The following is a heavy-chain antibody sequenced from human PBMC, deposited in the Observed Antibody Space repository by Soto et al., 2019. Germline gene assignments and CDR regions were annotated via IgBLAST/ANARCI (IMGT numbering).Heavy chain of an antibody. Sequence: PGGSLRLACAASGFTFSSYAMSWVRQAPGKGLEWVSAISGSGGSTYYADSVKGRFTISRENAKNSLYLQMNSLRAGDTAVYYCARGAGASYDILTGYYRGAYPFDPWGQGTLVTVSS. D-gene: IGHD3-9*01. J-gene: IGHJ5*02. CDR2: ISGSGGST. CDR1: GFTFSSYA. V-gene: IGHV3-23*01. CDR3: ARGAGASYDILTGYYRGAYPFDP.